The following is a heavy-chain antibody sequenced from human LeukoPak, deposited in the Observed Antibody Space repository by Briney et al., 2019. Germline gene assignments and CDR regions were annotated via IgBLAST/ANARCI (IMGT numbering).Heavy chain of an antibody. CDR2: IKSDGSIT. CDR3: ARDPFHGDADLDY. CDR1: GFTFSKYW. D-gene: IGHD2/OR15-2a*01. V-gene: IGHV3-74*01. J-gene: IGHJ4*02. Sequence: PGGSLRLSCVASGFTFSKYWMHWVRQAPGKGLVWVSRIKSDGSITSYADSVKGRFTISRDNAKNTLYLQMNSLTAEDTAVYYCARDPFHGDADLDYWGQGTLVTVSS.